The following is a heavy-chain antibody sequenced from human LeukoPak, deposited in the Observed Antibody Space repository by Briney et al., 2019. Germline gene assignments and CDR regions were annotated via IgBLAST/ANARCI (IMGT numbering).Heavy chain of an antibody. V-gene: IGHV3-21*01. D-gene: IGHD2-8*01. CDR1: GFRFSSYS. CDR2: ITSSSSHI. J-gene: IGHJ4*02. Sequence: GGSLRLSCAAPGFRFSSYSMNWVRQATGKGLEPVSTITSSSSHIYYADSVKGRFTISRDNAKNSLYLQMNSLRAEDTAVYYCARGCSDGVCYRDYWGQGTPVTVSS. CDR3: ARGCSDGVCYRDY.